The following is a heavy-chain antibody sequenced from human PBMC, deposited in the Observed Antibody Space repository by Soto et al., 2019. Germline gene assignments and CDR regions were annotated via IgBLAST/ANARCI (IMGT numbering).Heavy chain of an antibody. CDR3: ARGSSRWDY. Sequence: QVQLQESGPGLVKPSETLSLTCTVSGGSISSFYWSWIRQPAGKGLEWIGRIYSGGSNNYDPSLKSRVTMSVDTSKNQCSLRLSSVTAADTAMYYCARGSSRWDYWGQGTLVTVSS. J-gene: IGHJ4*02. D-gene: IGHD6-13*01. V-gene: IGHV4-4*07. CDR1: GGSISSFY. CDR2: IYSGGSN.